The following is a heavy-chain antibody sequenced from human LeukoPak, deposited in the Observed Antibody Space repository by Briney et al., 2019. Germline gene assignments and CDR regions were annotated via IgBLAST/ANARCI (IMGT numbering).Heavy chain of an antibody. CDR2: IYPGDFDT. D-gene: IGHD6-13*01. CDR3: ARHGRISWSHDAFDI. J-gene: IGHJ3*02. CDR1: GSTFNNYW. Sequence: GESLKISFKGSGSTFNNYWIGWVRQMPGKGLEWMGIIYPGDFDTRYSPSFQGQVTISADKSISTAYLQWSSLKASDTAMYYCARHGRISWSHDAFDIWGQGTMVTVSS. V-gene: IGHV5-51*01.